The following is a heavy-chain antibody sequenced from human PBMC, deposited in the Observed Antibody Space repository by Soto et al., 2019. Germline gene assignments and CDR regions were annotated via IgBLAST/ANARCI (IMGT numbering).Heavy chain of an antibody. Sequence: ASVKVSCKASGYTFTSYAMHWVRQAPGQRLEWMGWINPSGGSTSYAQKFQGRVTMTRDTSTSTVYMELSSLRSEDTAVYYCARDYYDSSGYPPQPWYYFDYWGQGTLVTVSS. CDR1: GYTFTSYA. D-gene: IGHD3-22*01. CDR2: INPSGGST. CDR3: ARDYYDSSGYPPQPWYYFDY. V-gene: IGHV1-46*01. J-gene: IGHJ4*02.